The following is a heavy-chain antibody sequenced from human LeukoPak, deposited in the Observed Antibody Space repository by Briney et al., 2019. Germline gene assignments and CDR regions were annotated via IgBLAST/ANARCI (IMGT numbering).Heavy chain of an antibody. D-gene: IGHD6-6*01. CDR1: GFTFSSYA. CDR3: AKDPGSRIAAREREIDY. CDR2: ISGSGGST. Sequence: GGSLRLSCAASGFTFSSYAMSWVRQAPGKGLEWVSAISGSGGSTYYADSVKGRFTISRDNSKNTLYLQMNSQRAEDTAVYYCAKDPGSRIAAREREIDYWGQGTLVTVSS. V-gene: IGHV3-23*01. J-gene: IGHJ4*02.